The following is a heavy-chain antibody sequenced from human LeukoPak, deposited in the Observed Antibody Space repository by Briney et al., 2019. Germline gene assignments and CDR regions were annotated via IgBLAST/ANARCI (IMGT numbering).Heavy chain of an antibody. J-gene: IGHJ4*02. CDR2: IKSKTDGETT. Sequence: GGSLRVSCAASGFTFSNAWMNWVRQAPGKGLEWIGRIKSKTDGETTNYAEPVRGRFTISRDDPKSAVYLQMNSLRIEDTAVYYCTTDLGTYYHGSQRLIPIDYWGQGTLVTVSS. D-gene: IGHD3-10*01. CDR3: TTDLGTYYHGSQRLIPIDY. V-gene: IGHV3-15*07. CDR1: GFTFSNAW.